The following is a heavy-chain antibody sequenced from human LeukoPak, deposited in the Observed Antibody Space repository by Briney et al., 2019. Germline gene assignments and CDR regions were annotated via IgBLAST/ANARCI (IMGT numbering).Heavy chain of an antibody. Sequence: GGSLRLSCAASGFVFSSNSMIWVRQAPGKGLEWVSYISSSSSTIYYADSVKGRFTISRDNAKNSLYPQMNSLRAEDTAVYYCATSGYSNIDYWGQGTLVTVSS. CDR2: ISSSSSTI. D-gene: IGHD4-11*01. CDR3: ATSGYSNIDY. J-gene: IGHJ4*02. V-gene: IGHV3-48*04. CDR1: GFVFSSNS.